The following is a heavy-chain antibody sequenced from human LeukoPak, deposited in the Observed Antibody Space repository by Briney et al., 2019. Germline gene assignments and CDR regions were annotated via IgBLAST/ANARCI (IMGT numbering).Heavy chain of an antibody. V-gene: IGHV3-7*01. CDR3: ARDKGGPYYDFWSGYYPEYFDY. J-gene: IGHJ4*02. CDR1: GFTFSSYW. CDR2: IKQDGSEK. D-gene: IGHD3-3*01. Sequence: GGSLRLSCAASGFTFSSYWMSWVRQAPGGGLEWVANIKQDGSEKYYVDSVKGRFTISRDNAKNSLYLQMNSLRAEDTAVYYCARDKGGPYYDFWSGYYPEYFDYWGQGTLVTVSS.